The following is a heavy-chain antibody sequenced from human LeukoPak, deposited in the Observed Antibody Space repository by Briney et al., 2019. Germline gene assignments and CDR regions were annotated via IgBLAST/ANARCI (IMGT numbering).Heavy chain of an antibody. D-gene: IGHD5-18*01. Sequence: PETLSLTCAVYGGSFSGYYWSWIRQPPGKGLEWIGEINHSGSTNYNPSLKSRVTISVDTSKNQFSLKLSSVTAADTAVYYCARVLVDTAMGDFDYWGQGTLVTVSS. CDR1: GGSFSGYY. CDR2: INHSGST. CDR3: ARVLVDTAMGDFDY. J-gene: IGHJ4*02. V-gene: IGHV4-34*01.